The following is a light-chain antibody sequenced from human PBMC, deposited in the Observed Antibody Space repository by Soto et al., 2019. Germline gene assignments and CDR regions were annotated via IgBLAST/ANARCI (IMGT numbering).Light chain of an antibody. J-gene: IGKJ4*01. Sequence: EIVLTQSPATLSLSPGERATLSCRASQSVNSYLGWFHLKPGQAPRLLIYDPSNRAQGTPARFSGTGSGTDFTLTISSLEPEDFAVYYCQQRLNWPLTFGGGTKVEIK. CDR3: QQRLNWPLT. V-gene: IGKV3-11*01. CDR1: QSVNSY. CDR2: DPS.